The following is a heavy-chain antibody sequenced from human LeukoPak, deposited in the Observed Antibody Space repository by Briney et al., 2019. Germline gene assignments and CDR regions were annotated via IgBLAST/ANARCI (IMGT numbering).Heavy chain of an antibody. D-gene: IGHD3-9*01. Sequence: PSETLSLTCAVYGGSFSGYYWSWIRQPPGKGLEWIGEINHSESTNYNPSLKSRVTISVDTSKNQFSLKLSSVTAADTAVYYCASSLLTADAFDIWGQGTMVTVSS. J-gene: IGHJ3*02. CDR1: GGSFSGYY. CDR2: INHSEST. CDR3: ASSLLTADAFDI. V-gene: IGHV4-34*01.